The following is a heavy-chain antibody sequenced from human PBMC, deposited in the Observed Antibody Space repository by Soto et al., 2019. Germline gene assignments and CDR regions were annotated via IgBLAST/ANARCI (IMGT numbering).Heavy chain of an antibody. CDR2: IWYDGSNK. V-gene: IGHV3-33*01. CDR1: GFTFSSYG. D-gene: IGHD3-10*01. Sequence: GGSLRLSCAASGFTFSSYGMHWVRQAPGKGLEWVAVIWYDGSNKYYADSVKGRFTISRDNSKNTLYLQMNSLRAEDTAVYYCARDRRNPPGTKQSPTSKIFDYWGQGTLVTVSS. CDR3: ARDRRNPPGTKQSPTSKIFDY. J-gene: IGHJ4*02.